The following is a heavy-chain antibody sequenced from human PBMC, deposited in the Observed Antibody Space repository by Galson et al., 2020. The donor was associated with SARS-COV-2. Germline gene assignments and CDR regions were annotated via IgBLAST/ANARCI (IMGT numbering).Heavy chain of an antibody. CDR1: GFMFSGYA. CDR2: VSHDGRNQ. Sequence: GESLKISCAASGFMFSGYAMHWVRQAPGKGLEWVAVVSHDGRNQYYADSVKGRFTISRDNSKNTLYLQMNSLRAEDTAVYYCAREGNNYADSSGDYPIYWGQGT. CDR3: AREGNNYADSSGDYPIY. V-gene: IGHV3-30*04. D-gene: IGHD3-22*01. J-gene: IGHJ4*02.